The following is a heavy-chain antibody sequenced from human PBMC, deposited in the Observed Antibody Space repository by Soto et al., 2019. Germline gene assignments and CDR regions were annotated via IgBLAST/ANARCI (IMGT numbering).Heavy chain of an antibody. D-gene: IGHD6-19*01. CDR3: AKNPGYNSGWYSIDY. J-gene: IGHJ4*02. Sequence: QVQLVESGGGVDQPGRSLRLSCAACGFTFSNYGMHWVRQAPGKGLEWVAVISYDGSNKYYADSVKGRFTISRDNSKNTLYLQMNSLRVEDTAMYYCAKNPGYNSGWYSIDYWGQGTLVTVSS. V-gene: IGHV3-30*18. CDR2: ISYDGSNK. CDR1: GFTFSNYG.